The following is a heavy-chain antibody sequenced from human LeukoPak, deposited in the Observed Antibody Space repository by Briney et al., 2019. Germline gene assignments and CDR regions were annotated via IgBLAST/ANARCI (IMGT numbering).Heavy chain of an antibody. J-gene: IGHJ4*02. CDR3: TRRAYCSGGTCYSDY. CDR2: IYRDGST. Sequence: SETLSLTCTVSGVSIRGSSYYWGWIRQPPGKGLEWIGSIYRDGSTYYNPSLKSRVTISVDTSKNQFSLKLSSVTAAGTAVYYCTRRAYCSGGTCYSDYWGQGTLVTVSS. CDR1: GVSIRGSSYY. V-gene: IGHV4-39*01. D-gene: IGHD2-15*01.